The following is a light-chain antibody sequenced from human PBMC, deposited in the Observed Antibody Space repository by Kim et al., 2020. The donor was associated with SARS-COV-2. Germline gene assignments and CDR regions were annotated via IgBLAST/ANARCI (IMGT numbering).Light chain of an antibody. CDR1: QGICSY. Sequence: SVGDSVTITCRARQGICSYLAWYQQIPGKAPKLLIYAASTLQSGVPSRFSGSGSGTEFTLPISSLQPEDFATYYCQQLTSYPRLTFGGGTKVDIK. J-gene: IGKJ4*01. CDR3: QQLTSYPRLT. CDR2: AAS. V-gene: IGKV1-9*01.